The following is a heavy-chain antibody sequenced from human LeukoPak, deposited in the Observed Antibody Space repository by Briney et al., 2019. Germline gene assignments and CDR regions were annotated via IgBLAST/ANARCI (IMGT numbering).Heavy chain of an antibody. J-gene: IGHJ3*02. Sequence: GGSLRLSCAASGFTFSSYGMSWVRQAPGKGLEWVSAISGSGGSTYYADSVKGRFTISRDNTKNTLYLQMNSLRAEDTAVYYCARAAHSAFDIWGQGTMVTVSS. V-gene: IGHV3-23*01. CDR3: ARAAHSAFDI. CDR2: ISGSGGST. CDR1: GFTFSSYG.